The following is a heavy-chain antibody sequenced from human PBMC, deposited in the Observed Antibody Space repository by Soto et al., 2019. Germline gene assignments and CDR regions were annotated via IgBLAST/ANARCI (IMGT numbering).Heavy chain of an antibody. CDR2: ISYDGSNK. CDR1: GFTFSSYA. CDR3: ARTVAGPFDY. J-gene: IGHJ4*02. V-gene: IGHV3-30-3*01. Sequence: QVQLVESGGGVVQPGRSLRLSCAASGFTFSSYAMHWVCQAPGKGLEWVAVISYDGSNKYYADSVKGRFTISRDNSKNTLYLQMNSLRAEDTAVYYCARTVAGPFDYWGQGTLVTVSS. D-gene: IGHD6-19*01.